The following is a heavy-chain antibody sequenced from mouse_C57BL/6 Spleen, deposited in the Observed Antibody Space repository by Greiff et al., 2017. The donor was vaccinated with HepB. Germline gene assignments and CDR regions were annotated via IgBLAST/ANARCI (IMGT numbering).Heavy chain of an antibody. V-gene: IGHV1-52*01. Sequence: QVQLQQPGAELVRPGSSVKLSCKASGYTFTSYWMHWVKQRPIQGLEWIGNIDPSDSETHYNQKFKDKATLTVDKSSSTAYMQLSSLTSEDSAVYYCARRDHYYGSSPYYFDYWGQGTTLTVSS. D-gene: IGHD1-1*01. CDR2: IDPSDSET. CDR3: ARRDHYYGSSPYYFDY. CDR1: GYTFTSYW. J-gene: IGHJ2*01.